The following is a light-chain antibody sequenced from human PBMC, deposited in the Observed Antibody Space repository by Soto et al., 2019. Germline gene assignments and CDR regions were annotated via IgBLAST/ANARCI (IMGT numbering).Light chain of an antibody. Sequence: EIVLTQSPATLSLSPGERATLSCRASQSVDNYLAWYQQKPGQAPRLLIYDVSNRATGTPARFSGSGSGTDFTLSISSLEPEDFAVYYCQQRSNRPPFTICPGTKVNIK. J-gene: IGKJ3*01. V-gene: IGKV3-11*01. CDR3: QQRSNRPPFT. CDR2: DVS. CDR1: QSVDNY.